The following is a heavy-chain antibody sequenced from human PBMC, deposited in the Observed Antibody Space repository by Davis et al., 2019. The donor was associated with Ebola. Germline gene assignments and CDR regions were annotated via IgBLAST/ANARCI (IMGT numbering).Heavy chain of an antibody. Sequence: SVKVSCKASGGTFSSYTISWVRQAPGQGLEWMGRIIPILGIANYAQKFQGRVTVTADESTRTAYMELSSLRSEDTAVYYCATSPQSSTMTTPGDYWGQGTLVTVSS. J-gene: IGHJ4*02. D-gene: IGHD4-17*01. CDR3: ATSPQSSTMTTPGDY. CDR2: IIPILGIA. CDR1: GGTFSSYT. V-gene: IGHV1-69*02.